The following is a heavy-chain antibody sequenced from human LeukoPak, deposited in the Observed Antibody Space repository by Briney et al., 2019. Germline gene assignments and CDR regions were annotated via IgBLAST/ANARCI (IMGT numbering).Heavy chain of an antibody. Sequence: PSETLSLTCTVSGGSISSYYWSWIRQPPGKGLEWIGYIYYSGSTNYNPSLKSRVTISVDTSKKQFSLRLSSVTAADTAVYYCASSTGATLNYWGQGTLVTVSS. D-gene: IGHD1-1*01. CDR1: GGSISSYY. CDR2: IYYSGST. V-gene: IGHV4-59*08. CDR3: ASSTGATLNY. J-gene: IGHJ4*02.